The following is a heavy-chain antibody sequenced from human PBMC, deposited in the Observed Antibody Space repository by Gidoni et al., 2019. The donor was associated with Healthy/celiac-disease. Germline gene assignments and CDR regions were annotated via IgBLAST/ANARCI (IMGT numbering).Heavy chain of an antibody. D-gene: IGHD3-3*02. Sequence: QVTLKESGPALVKPTQTLTLTCTFSGFSLSTSGMRVSWIRQPPGKALEWLARIDWDDDKFYSTSLKTRRTISKDTSKNQVVLTMTNMDPVDTATYYCAGIAAFFDYWGQGTLVTVSS. CDR3: AGIAAFFDY. CDR1: GFSLSTSGMR. V-gene: IGHV2-70*04. J-gene: IGHJ4*02. CDR2: IDWDDDK.